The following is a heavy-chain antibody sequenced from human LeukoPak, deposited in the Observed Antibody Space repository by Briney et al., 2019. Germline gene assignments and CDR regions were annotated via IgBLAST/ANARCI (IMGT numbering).Heavy chain of an antibody. V-gene: IGHV1-24*01. Sequence: ASVKVSCKVSGYTLTELSMHWVRQAPGKGLGWMGGFDPEDGETIYAQKFQGRVTMTEDTSTDTAYMELSSLRSEDTAVYYCATGIAVAGTWDYWGQGTLVTVSS. CDR1: GYTLTELS. D-gene: IGHD6-19*01. CDR3: ATGIAVAGTWDY. J-gene: IGHJ4*02. CDR2: FDPEDGET.